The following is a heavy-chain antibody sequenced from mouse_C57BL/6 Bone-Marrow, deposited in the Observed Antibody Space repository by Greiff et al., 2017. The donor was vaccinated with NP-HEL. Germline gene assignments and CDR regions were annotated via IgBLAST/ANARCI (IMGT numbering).Heavy chain of an antibody. D-gene: IGHD1-1*01. CDR1: GYTFTSYW. V-gene: IGHV1-64*01. CDR3: ARLYYYGSSYSWFAY. J-gene: IGHJ3*01. CDR2: IHPNSGST. Sequence: QVQLQQPGAELVKPGASVKLSCKASGYTFTSYWMHWVKQRPGQGLEWIGMIHPNSGSTNYNEKFKSKATLTVDKSSSTAYMQLSSLTSEDSAVYYCARLYYYGSSYSWFAYWGQGTLVTVSA.